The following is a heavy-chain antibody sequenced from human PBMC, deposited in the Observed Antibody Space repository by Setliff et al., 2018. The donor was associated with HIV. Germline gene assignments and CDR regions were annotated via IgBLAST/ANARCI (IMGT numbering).Heavy chain of an antibody. J-gene: IGHJ5*02. CDR2: IIPISGTA. V-gene: IGHV1-69*05. CDR1: GGTFSNYG. Sequence: EASVKVSCKASGGTFSNYGMSWVRQAPGQGLEWMGGIIPISGTANYAQEFQGRVTITTDESTSTAYMELSGLRSEDTAVYYCARDFGGYCSSMSCPGLFDPWGQGTLVTVSS. CDR3: ARDFGGYCSSMSCPGLFDP. D-gene: IGHD2-2*01.